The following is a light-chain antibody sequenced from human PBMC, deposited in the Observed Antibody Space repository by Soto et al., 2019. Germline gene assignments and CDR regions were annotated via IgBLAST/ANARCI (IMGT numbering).Light chain of an antibody. J-gene: IGKJ2*01. V-gene: IGKV1-39*01. CDR2: GTS. Sequence: DIQMTQSPSSLSASVGDRVTITCRATQTIDTSLNWYQQKAGQAPKLLIVGTSTLQSGVPSRFSGSGSGTDFTLVISSLQPEDFAAYYCQHSFTFGQGTK. CDR1: QTIDTS. CDR3: QHSFT.